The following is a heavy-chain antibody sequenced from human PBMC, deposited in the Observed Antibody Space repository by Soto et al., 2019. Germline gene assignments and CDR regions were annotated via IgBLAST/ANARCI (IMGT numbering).Heavy chain of an antibody. CDR3: ARAQSGPDGPGDY. Sequence: QVQLVQSGAEVKKPGASVKVSCKASGYTFTSYAMHWVRQAPGQRLEWMGWINAGNGNTKYSQKFQGRVTIPRDTSASTAYRERGSLRSKDPAVYYCARAQSGPDGPGDYGGQEPRVTVPS. D-gene: IGHD5-12*01. CDR1: GYTFTSYA. V-gene: IGHV1-3*01. CDR2: INAGNGNT. J-gene: IGHJ4*02.